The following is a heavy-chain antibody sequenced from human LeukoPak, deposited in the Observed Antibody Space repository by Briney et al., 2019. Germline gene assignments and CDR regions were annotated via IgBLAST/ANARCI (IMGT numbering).Heavy chain of an antibody. J-gene: IGHJ5*02. CDR1: GYTFTGYY. CDR2: INPNSGGT. CDR3: ARAVEEGLGSGSYLYWFDP. D-gene: IGHD3-10*01. V-gene: IGHV1-2*02. Sequence: ASVKVSCKASGYTFTGYYMHWVRQAPGQGLEWMGWINPNSGGTNYAQKFQGRVTMTRDTSTSTVYMELSSLRSDDTAVYYCARAVEEGLGSGSYLYWFDPWGQGTLVTVSS.